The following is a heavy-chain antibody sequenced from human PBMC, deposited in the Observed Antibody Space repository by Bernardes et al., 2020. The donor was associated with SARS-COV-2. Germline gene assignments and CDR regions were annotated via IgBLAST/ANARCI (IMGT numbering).Heavy chain of an antibody. D-gene: IGHD2-2*01. CDR2: ISAYNGNT. V-gene: IGHV1-18*01. CDR3: ARDDVVPAATDY. Sequence: ASLKVYCKASGYTFTSYGISWVRQAPGQGLEWMGWISAYNGNTNYAQKLQGRVTMTTDTSTSTAYMELRSLRSDDTAVYYCARDDVVPAATDYWGQGTLVTVSS. CDR1: GYTFTSYG. J-gene: IGHJ4*02.